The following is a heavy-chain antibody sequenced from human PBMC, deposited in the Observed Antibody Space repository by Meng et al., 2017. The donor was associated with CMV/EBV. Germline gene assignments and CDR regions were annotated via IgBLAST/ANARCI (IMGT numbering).Heavy chain of an antibody. D-gene: IGHD2-15*01. Sequence: GESLKISRAASGFTFDDYGMSWVRQAPGKGLEWVSAINWNGDTTGYADSVKGRFTISRDNAKNSLYLQMNSLRDEDTALYYCARVPYQLLPTYYDYGMDVWGQGTTVTVSS. CDR3: ARVPYQLLPTYYDYGMDV. CDR1: GFTFDDYG. V-gene: IGHV3-20*04. CDR2: INWNGDTT. J-gene: IGHJ6*02.